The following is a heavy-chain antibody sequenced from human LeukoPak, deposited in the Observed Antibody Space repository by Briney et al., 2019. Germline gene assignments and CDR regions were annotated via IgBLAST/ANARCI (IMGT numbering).Heavy chain of an antibody. Sequence: GRSLRLSCAASGFTFSSYAMHWVRQAPGKGLEWVAVISYDGSNKYHADSVKGRFTISRDNAKNSLYLQMNSLRAEDTAVYYCARDMVTMVRGVTPLDYWGQGTLVTVSS. D-gene: IGHD3-10*01. J-gene: IGHJ4*02. CDR3: ARDMVTMVRGVTPLDY. CDR2: ISYDGSNK. CDR1: GFTFSSYA. V-gene: IGHV3-30-3*01.